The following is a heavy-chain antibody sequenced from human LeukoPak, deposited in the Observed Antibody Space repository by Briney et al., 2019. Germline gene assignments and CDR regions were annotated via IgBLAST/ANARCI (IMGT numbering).Heavy chain of an antibody. J-gene: IGHJ4*02. CDR1: GYTFTGYY. CDR2: INPSGGST. Sequence: ASVKVSCKASGYTFTGYYMHWVRQAPGQGLEWMGWINPSGGSTSYAQKFQGRVTMTRDTSTSTVYMELSSLRSEDTAVYYCARVSPHCSGGCCYFDYWGQGTPVTVSS. D-gene: IGHD2-15*01. V-gene: IGHV1-46*01. CDR3: ARVSPHCSGGCCYFDY.